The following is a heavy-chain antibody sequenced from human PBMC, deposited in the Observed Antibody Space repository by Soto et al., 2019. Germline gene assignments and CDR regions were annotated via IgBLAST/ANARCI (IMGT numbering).Heavy chain of an antibody. D-gene: IGHD3-3*01. CDR2: IYYSGST. Sequence: SETLSLTCTVSGGSISSYYWSWIRQPPGKGLEWIGYIYYSGSTNYNPSLKSRVTISVDTSKNQFSLKLSSVTAADTVVFYCARGCYDFWSGYYNWAYFDYWGQGTLVTVS. CDR3: ARGCYDFWSGYYNWAYFDY. CDR1: GGSISSYY. J-gene: IGHJ4*02. V-gene: IGHV4-59*01.